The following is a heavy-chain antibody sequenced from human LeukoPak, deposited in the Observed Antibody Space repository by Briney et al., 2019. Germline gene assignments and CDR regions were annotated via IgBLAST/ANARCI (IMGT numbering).Heavy chain of an antibody. D-gene: IGHD3-10*01. Sequence: GGSLRLSCTASGFTFSTYAMHWVRQAPGKGLEWVTFIRYDGSKKFYADSVKDRFIISRDNSKNTLYLQMNSLRAEDTAVYYCAKDHVSDYYGSGSGDWGQGTLVTVSS. CDR2: IRYDGSKK. V-gene: IGHV3-30*02. CDR3: AKDHVSDYYGSGSGD. CDR1: GFTFSTYA. J-gene: IGHJ4*02.